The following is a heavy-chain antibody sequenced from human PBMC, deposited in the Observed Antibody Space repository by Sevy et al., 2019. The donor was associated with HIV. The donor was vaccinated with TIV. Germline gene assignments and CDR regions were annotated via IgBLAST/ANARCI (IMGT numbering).Heavy chain of an antibody. Sequence: GGSLRLSCAASGFTFSSYAMHWVPQAPGKGLEWVAVISYDGSNKYYADSVKGRFTISRDNSKNTRYLQMNSLRAEDTALYYCARGGGCSSTSCYLVYYYYYGMDVWGQGTTVTVSS. D-gene: IGHD2-2*01. V-gene: IGHV3-30-3*01. CDR1: GFTFSSYA. CDR3: ARGGGCSSTSCYLVYYYYYGMDV. J-gene: IGHJ6*02. CDR2: ISYDGSNK.